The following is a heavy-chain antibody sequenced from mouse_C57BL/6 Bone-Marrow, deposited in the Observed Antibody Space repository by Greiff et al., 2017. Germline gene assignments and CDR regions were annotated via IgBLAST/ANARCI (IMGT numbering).Heavy chain of an antibody. CDR2: IYPGNSDT. J-gene: IGHJ1*03. V-gene: IGHV1-5*01. CDR1: GYTFTSYW. D-gene: IGHD1-1*01. Sequence: VHVKQSGTVLARPGASVKTSCKTSGYTFTSYWMHWVKQRPGQGLEWIGAIYPGNSDTSYNQKFKGKAKLNAVTSASTAYMELSSLTNEDSAVYYCTRTPPLYYGSSYWYFDVWGTGTTVTVSS. CDR3: TRTPPLYYGSSYWYFDV.